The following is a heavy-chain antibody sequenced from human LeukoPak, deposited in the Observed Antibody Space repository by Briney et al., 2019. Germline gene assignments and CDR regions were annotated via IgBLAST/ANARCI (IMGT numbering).Heavy chain of an antibody. CDR1: GFTFSSYS. CDR3: ARAPPGWYSLEYYFDY. J-gene: IGHJ4*02. CDR2: ISSSSSTI. D-gene: IGHD6-13*01. Sequence: PGGSLRLSCAASGFTFSSYSMNWVRQAPGKGREWVSYISSSSSTIYYADSVKGRFTISRDNAKNSLYLQMNSLRAEDTAVYYCARAPPGWYSLEYYFDYWGQGTLVTVSS. V-gene: IGHV3-48*01.